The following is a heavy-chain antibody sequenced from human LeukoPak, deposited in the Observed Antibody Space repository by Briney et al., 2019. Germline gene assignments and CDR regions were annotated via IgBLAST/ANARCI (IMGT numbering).Heavy chain of an antibody. Sequence: PGGSLRLSCAASGFTFSDYYMSWVRQAPGKGLEWVSHISPSGDSTYYADSVKGRFTISRDSSKNTLSLQMNSLRAEDTAVYYCAKIPKGGYFDYWGQGTLVTVSS. CDR2: ISPSGDST. V-gene: IGHV3-23*01. CDR1: GFTFSDYY. CDR3: AKIPKGGYFDY. J-gene: IGHJ4*02. D-gene: IGHD2-2*01.